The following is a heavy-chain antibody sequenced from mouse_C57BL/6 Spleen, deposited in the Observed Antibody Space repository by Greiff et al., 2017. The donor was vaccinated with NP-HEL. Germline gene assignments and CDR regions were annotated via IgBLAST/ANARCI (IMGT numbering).Heavy chain of an antibody. J-gene: IGHJ4*01. V-gene: IGHV2-6-1*01. D-gene: IGHD1-1*01. CDR3: ARQEGITTVVAYYAMDY. CDR2: IWSDGST. Sequence: VKLVESGPGLVAPSQCLSITCTVSGFSLTSYGVHWVRQPPGKGLEWLVVIWSDGSTTYNSALKSRLSISKDNSKSQVFLKMNSLQTDDTAMYYCARQEGITTVVAYYAMDYWGQGTSVTVSS. CDR1: GFSLTSYG.